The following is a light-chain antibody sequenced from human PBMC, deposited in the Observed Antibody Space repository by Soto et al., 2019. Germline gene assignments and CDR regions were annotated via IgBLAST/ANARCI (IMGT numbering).Light chain of an antibody. CDR2: DVS. CDR1: SSDVGGYNY. Sequence: QSVLTQPASVSGSPGQSITISCTGTSSDVGGYNYVSWYQHHPGKAHKIMIYDVSNRPSGVSNRFSGSKSGNTASLTISGLQPEDEADYYCCSYTTSNTRQIVFGTGTKVTVL. CDR3: CSYTTSNTRQIV. J-gene: IGLJ1*01. V-gene: IGLV2-14*03.